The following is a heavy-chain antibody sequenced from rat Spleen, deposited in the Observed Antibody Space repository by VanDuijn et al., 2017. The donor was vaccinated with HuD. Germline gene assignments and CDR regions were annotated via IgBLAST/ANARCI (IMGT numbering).Heavy chain of an antibody. CDR1: GFSLTSNG. Sequence: QVQLKESGPGLVQPSQTLSLTCTVSGFSLTSNGVSWVRQPPGKGLEWIAAISSGGSTYYNSALKSRLSISRDTSKSQVFLKMNSLQTEDTAIYFCTYYYDGSYYYWGQGVMVTVSS. CDR3: TYYYDGSYYY. D-gene: IGHD1-12*02. V-gene: IGHV2S12*01. J-gene: IGHJ2*01. CDR2: ISSGGST.